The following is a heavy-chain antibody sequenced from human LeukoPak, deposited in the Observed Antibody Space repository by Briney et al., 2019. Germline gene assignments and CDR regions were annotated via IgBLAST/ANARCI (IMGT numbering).Heavy chain of an antibody. Sequence: GGSLRLSCAASGFTFSSYWMSWVRQAPGKGLEWVANIEQDGSEKYYVDSVKGRFTISRDNAKNSLYLQMNSLRAEDTAVYYCARDRSYYDSSGYLLYYYYYGMDVWGQGTTVTVSS. CDR1: GFTFSSYW. CDR3: ARDRSYYDSSGYLLYYYYYGMDV. V-gene: IGHV3-7*01. CDR2: IEQDGSEK. J-gene: IGHJ6*02. D-gene: IGHD3-22*01.